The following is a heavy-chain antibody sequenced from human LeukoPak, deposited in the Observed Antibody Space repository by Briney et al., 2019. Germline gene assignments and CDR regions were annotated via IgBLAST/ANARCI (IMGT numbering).Heavy chain of an antibody. CDR1: GFTFRNYW. Sequence: GGSLRLSCAASGFTFRNYWMGWVRQAPGKGLEWVANTKPDGSAEYYADSVRGRFTTSRDNANNFLYLQMNRLRAEDTAVYFCAKGSGSGWYGWFAPWGQGTLVTVSS. CDR2: TKPDGSAE. J-gene: IGHJ5*02. CDR3: AKGSGSGWYGWFAP. V-gene: IGHV3-7*03. D-gene: IGHD6-19*01.